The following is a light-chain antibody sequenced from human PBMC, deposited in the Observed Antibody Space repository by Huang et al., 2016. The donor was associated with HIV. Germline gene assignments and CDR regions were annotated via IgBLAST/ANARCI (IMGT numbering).Light chain of an antibody. CDR1: QSVNNNY. CDR2: SAS. J-gene: IGKJ1*01. CDR3: QQYGSSPWT. Sequence: DIVLTQSPGSVSLSPGEGATLSCRACQSVNNNYLAWYQQKPGQNPRLLIFSASNRATGIPDRFGGSGSGTDFTLTIRSLEPEDFAMYYCQQYGSSPWTFGQGTKVEVK. V-gene: IGKV3-20*01.